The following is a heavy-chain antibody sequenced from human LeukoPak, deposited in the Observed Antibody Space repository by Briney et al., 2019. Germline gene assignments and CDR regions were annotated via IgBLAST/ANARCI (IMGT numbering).Heavy chain of an antibody. D-gene: IGHD3-10*01. Sequence: GGSLRLSCAASGFTFSNAWMSWVRQAPGKGLEWVSAISGSGGSTYYANSVKGRFTISRDNSKNTLYLQMNSLRAEDTAVYYCAANYYGSGPWYFDLWGRGTLVTVSS. CDR1: GFTFSNAW. CDR3: AANYYGSGPWYFDL. V-gene: IGHV3-23*01. CDR2: ISGSGGST. J-gene: IGHJ2*01.